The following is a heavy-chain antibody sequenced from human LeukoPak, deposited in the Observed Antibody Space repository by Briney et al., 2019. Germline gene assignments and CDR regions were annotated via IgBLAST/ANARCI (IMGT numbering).Heavy chain of an antibody. J-gene: IGHJ3*01. CDR1: GGSISSSNYY. Sequence: SETLSLTCTVSGGSISSSNYYWGWIRQPPGKGLEWIATLYHSGSTYYNPSLKSRVTISVYTSKNQFSLKLSSVTAADTAVYYCARHIYSGTDGDAFDLWGQGTMVTVSS. D-gene: IGHD1-26*01. CDR3: ARHIYSGTDGDAFDL. CDR2: LYHSGST. V-gene: IGHV4-39*01.